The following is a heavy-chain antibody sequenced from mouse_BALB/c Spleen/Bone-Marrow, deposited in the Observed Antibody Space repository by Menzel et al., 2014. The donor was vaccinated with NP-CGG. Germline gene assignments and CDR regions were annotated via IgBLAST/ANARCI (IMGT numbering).Heavy chain of an antibody. Sequence: HLVESGPELVKPGASVKMSCKASGYTFTSYVMHWVKQKPGQGLEGVGYINPYNDGTNYNEKFKGKATLTSDKSSSTVYMELSSLTSEDSAVYYCARGGSYYAVDYWGQGTSVTVSS. V-gene: IGHV1-14*01. CDR2: INPYNDGT. CDR3: ARGGSYYAVDY. J-gene: IGHJ4*01. CDR1: GYTFTSYV.